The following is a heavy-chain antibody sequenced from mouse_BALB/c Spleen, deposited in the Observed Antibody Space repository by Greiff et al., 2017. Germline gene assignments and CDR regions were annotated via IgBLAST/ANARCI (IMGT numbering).Heavy chain of an antibody. V-gene: IGHV2-2*02. Sequence: VKLMESGPGLVQPSQSLSITCTVSGFSLTSYGVHWVRQSPGKGLEWLGVIWSGGSTDYNAAFISRLSISKDNSKSQVFFKMNSLQANDTAIYYCARNSLLREDAMDYWGQGTSVTVSS. CDR3: ARNSLLREDAMDY. J-gene: IGHJ4*01. D-gene: IGHD1-2*01. CDR2: IWSGGST. CDR1: GFSLTSYG.